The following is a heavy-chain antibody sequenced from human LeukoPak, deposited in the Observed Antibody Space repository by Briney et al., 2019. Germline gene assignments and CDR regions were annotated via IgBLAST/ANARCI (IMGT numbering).Heavy chain of an antibody. CDR1: GFTFSSYS. J-gene: IGHJ4*02. Sequence: GGSLRLSCAASGFTFSSYSMNWVRQAPGKGLEWVSSISSSSSYIYYADSVKGRFTISGDNAKNSLYLQMNSLRAEDTAVYYCARVLREYQLLVAFDYWGQGTLVTVSS. CDR3: ARVLREYQLLVAFDY. CDR2: ISSSSSYI. D-gene: IGHD2-2*01. V-gene: IGHV3-21*01.